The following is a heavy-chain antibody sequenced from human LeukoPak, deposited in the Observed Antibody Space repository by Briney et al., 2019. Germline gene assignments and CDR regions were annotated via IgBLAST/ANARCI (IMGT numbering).Heavy chain of an antibody. V-gene: IGHV4-61*02. D-gene: IGHD3-10*01. CDR3: AKSNGYGLVDI. Sequence: SQTLSLTCTVSGDSISSGSYYWTWIRQPAGKGLEWIGRIYTSGSTINNPSLKNTNYNPPLKSRLTMSVDRSKNQFSLKLNSVTAADTAVYYCAKSNGYGLVDIWGQGTMVTVSS. J-gene: IGHJ3*02. CDR2: IYTSGSTINNPSLKNT. CDR1: GDSISSGSYY.